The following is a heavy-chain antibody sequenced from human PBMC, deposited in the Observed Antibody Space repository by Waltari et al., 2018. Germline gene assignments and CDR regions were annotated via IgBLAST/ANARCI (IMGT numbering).Heavy chain of an antibody. J-gene: IGHJ4*02. D-gene: IGHD5-12*01. CDR3: ANSFRGYSGSYFDY. V-gene: IGHV3-23*01. CDR2: ISGSGATT. CDR1: GFSPGGVA. Sequence: VHGGGALSLPCATSGFSPGGVARNWVRQAPGRGLEWVSGISGSGATTYYADSGRGRFTISRDNSRHTLSLEVNSLRAEGTAICYCANSFRGYSGSYFDYWGQGVPVTVSS.